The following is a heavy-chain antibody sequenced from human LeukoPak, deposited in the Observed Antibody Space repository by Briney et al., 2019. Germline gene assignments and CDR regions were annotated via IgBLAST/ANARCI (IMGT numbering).Heavy chain of an antibody. CDR3: ARARDGYNLYYFDY. J-gene: IGHJ4*02. CDR1: RFTFSSYS. D-gene: IGHD5-24*01. CDR2: ISSSSSYI. V-gene: IGHV3-21*01. Sequence: GGSLRLSCAASRFTFSSYSMNWVRQAPGKGLEWVSSISSSSSYIYYADSVKGRFTISRDNAKNSLYLQMNSLRAEDTAVYYCARARDGYNLYYFDYWGQGTLVTVSS.